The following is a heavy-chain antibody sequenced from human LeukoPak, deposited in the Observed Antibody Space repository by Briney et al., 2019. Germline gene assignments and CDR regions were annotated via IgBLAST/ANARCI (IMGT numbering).Heavy chain of an antibody. D-gene: IGHD6-19*01. J-gene: IGHJ4*02. Sequence: GGSLRLSCAASGFTFSSYAMHWVRQAPGKGLEWVAVISYDGSNKYYADSVKGRFTISRDNSKNTLYLQMNSLRAEDTAVYYCARDLEIAVAAHWGQGTLVTVS. CDR2: ISYDGSNK. CDR1: GFTFSSYA. CDR3: ARDLEIAVAAH. V-gene: IGHV3-30-3*01.